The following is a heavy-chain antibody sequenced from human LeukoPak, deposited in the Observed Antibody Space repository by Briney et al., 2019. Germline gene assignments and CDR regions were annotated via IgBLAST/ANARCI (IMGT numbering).Heavy chain of an antibody. V-gene: IGHV3-30*04. J-gene: IGHJ4*02. CDR1: GFTFSSYV. CDR2: ISYDGSNE. CDR3: AKGIGELYDY. D-gene: IGHD3-10*01. Sequence: GGSLRLSCAASGFTFSSYVMHWVRQAPGKGLEWVAIISYDGSNEYYADSVKGRFTISRDNSKNTLYLQMNSLRAADTAVYYCAKGIGELYDYWGQGTLVTVSS.